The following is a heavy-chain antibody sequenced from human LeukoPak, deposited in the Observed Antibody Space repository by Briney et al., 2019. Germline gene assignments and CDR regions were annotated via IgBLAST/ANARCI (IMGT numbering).Heavy chain of an antibody. D-gene: IGHD5-18*01. CDR3: ARGRTWIQLWSHFDY. V-gene: IGHV3-7*01. CDR2: IKHDGSEK. Sequence: GGSLRLSCAASGFTFSSYWMSWVRQAPGKGLEWVANIKHDGSEKYYVDSVKGRFTISRDNAKNSLYLQMNSLRAEDTAVYYCARGRTWIQLWSHFDYWGRGTLVTVSS. J-gene: IGHJ4*02. CDR1: GFTFSSYW.